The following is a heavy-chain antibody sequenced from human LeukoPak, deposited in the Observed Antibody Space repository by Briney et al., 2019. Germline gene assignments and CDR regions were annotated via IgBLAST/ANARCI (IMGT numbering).Heavy chain of an antibody. CDR1: GGSISSGGYS. D-gene: IGHD2-8*01. Sequence: SETLSLTCTVSGGSISSGGYSWSWIRQHPGKGLEWIGYIYYSGTTYYNPSLKSRVTISVDTSKKKFSLKVSSVTVADTAVYYCARLYDSFRAFDIWGQGTIITVSS. CDR3: ARLYDSFRAFDI. V-gene: IGHV4-31*03. J-gene: IGHJ3*02. CDR2: IYYSGTT.